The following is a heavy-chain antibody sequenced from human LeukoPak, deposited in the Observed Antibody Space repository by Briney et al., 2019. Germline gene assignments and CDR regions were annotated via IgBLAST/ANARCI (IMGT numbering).Heavy chain of an antibody. J-gene: IGHJ3*02. V-gene: IGHV3-23*01. CDR3: AKVATPNTLDALDI. D-gene: IGHD1/OR15-1a*01. CDR1: GFTFSSYA. Sequence: GGSLRLSCAASGFTFSSYAMSWVRQASGKGLEWVSLVSLSDNIFYADSVKGRFTISRDNSKSTVHLQMDSLRVDDTAVYYCAKVATPNTLDALDIWGQGTLVTVSS. CDR2: VSLSDNI.